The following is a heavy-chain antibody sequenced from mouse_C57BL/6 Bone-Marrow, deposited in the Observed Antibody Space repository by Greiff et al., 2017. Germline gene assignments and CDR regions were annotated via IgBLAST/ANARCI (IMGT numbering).Heavy chain of an antibody. CDR2: LTPGRGGT. CDR1: GFAFTHYL. CDR3: ARSGSYKAD. Sequence: VQLQQSGAELVRPGTSVKVSCTASGFAFTHYLIEWVTPRPGQGLEWIGVLTPGRGGTNYHAKFQGTATMTADKSSSTAYMQRSSLTSEDSAVYCCARSGSYKADWGQGTLVTVSA. V-gene: IGHV1-54*01. J-gene: IGHJ3*01. D-gene: IGHD1-1*01.